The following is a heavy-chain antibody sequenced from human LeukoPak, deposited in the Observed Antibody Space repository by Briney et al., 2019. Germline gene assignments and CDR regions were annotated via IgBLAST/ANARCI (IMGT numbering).Heavy chain of an antibody. D-gene: IGHD3-3*01. Sequence: GESLKISCKGSGYSFTSYWIGWVRHMPGKGLQWLGIIYPGDSHTKYSPPFQGQVTISADKSISTAYLQWSSLKASDTAMYYCARHPPPTIFGVEYYFDYWGQGTLVTVSS. CDR2: IYPGDSHT. J-gene: IGHJ4*02. CDR1: GYSFTSYW. V-gene: IGHV5-51*01. CDR3: ARHPPPTIFGVEYYFDY.